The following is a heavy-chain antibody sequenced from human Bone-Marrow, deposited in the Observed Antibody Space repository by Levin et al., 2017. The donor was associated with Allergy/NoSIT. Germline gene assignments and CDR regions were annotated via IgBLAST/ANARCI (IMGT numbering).Heavy chain of an antibody. D-gene: IGHD1-26*01. V-gene: IGHV3-23*01. Sequence: GGSLRLSCAASGFTFNSFAMSWVRQAPGKGLEWVSGISDDGGSTYYADSVKGRFTISRDNSKNTLYLQMISLRAEDTAVYYCAKDVGSTVVSYFDHWGQGTLVTVSS. CDR3: AKDVGSTVVSYFDH. CDR2: ISDDGGST. CDR1: GFTFNSFA. J-gene: IGHJ4*02.